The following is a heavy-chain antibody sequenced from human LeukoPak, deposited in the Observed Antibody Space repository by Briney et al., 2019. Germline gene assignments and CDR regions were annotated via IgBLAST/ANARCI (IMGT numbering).Heavy chain of an antibody. CDR3: ARDLLNEGNHLDY. D-gene: IGHD4-23*01. CDR1: GGSISSGGSR. CDR2: IYYSGST. V-gene: IGHV4-31*03. J-gene: IGHJ4*02. Sequence: PSETLSLTCNVSGGSISSGGSRWSWIRQHPGKGLEWIGYIYYSGSTYYNPSLESRLTMSVDTSKNQFSLHLTSVTAADTAVYYCARDLLNEGNHLDYWGQGTLVTVSS.